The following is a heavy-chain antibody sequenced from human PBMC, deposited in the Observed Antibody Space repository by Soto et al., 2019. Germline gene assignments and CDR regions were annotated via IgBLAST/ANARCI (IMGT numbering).Heavy chain of an antibody. Sequence: GGSLRLSCAASGFTFDDYAMHWVRQAPGKGLEWVSGISWNSGSIGYADSVKGRFTISRDNAKNSLYLQMNSLRAEDTALYYCAKAPPDSSGYYLDYWGQGTLVTVSS. D-gene: IGHD3-22*01. V-gene: IGHV3-9*01. CDR1: GFTFDDYA. CDR2: ISWNSGSI. J-gene: IGHJ4*02. CDR3: AKAPPDSSGYYLDY.